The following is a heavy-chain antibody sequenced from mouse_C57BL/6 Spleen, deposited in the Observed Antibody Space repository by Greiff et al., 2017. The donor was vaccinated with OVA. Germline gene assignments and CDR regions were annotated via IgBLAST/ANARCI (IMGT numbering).Heavy chain of an antibody. Sequence: QVQLQQSGAELVKPGASVKISCKASGYAFSSYWMNWVKQRPGKGLEWIGQIYPGDGDTNYNGKFKGKATLTADKSSSTAYMQLSSLTSEDSAVYFCARETLITTVVARGFAYWGQGTLVTVSA. CDR1: GYAFSSYW. V-gene: IGHV1-80*01. CDR3: ARETLITTVVARGFAY. CDR2: IYPGDGDT. J-gene: IGHJ3*01. D-gene: IGHD1-1*01.